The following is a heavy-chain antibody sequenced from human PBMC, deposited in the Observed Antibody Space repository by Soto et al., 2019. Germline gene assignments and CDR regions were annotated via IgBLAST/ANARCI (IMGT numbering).Heavy chain of an antibody. Sequence: ASVKVSCKASGYTFTSYGISWVRQAPGQGLEWMGWISAYNGNTNYAQKLQGRVTMTTDTSTSTAYMELRSLRSDDTAVYYCARDPGYCSSTSCPQPSDYWGQGTLVTVS. CDR2: ISAYNGNT. J-gene: IGHJ4*02. V-gene: IGHV1-18*01. D-gene: IGHD2-2*01. CDR1: GYTFTSYG. CDR3: ARDPGYCSSTSCPQPSDY.